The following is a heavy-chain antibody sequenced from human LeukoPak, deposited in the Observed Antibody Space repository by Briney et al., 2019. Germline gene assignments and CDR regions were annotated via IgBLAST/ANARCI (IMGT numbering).Heavy chain of an antibody. J-gene: IGHJ4*02. D-gene: IGHD6-13*01. CDR2: FRDSGDNT. V-gene: IGHV3-23*01. Sequence: GDSLRLSCAASGFIFNSYAMSWVRQAPGKGLEGVSGFRDSGDNTFYAEYAKGRFTISRDTSRNTLHLQMNSLRVEDTAIYYCAKSFIGRWYAFDYWGQGTLVTVSS. CDR3: AKSFIGRWYAFDY. CDR1: GFIFNSYA.